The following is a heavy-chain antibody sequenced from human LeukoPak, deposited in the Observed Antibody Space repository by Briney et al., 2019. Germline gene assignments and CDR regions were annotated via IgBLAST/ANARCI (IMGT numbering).Heavy chain of an antibody. CDR1: GFTFSCYD. CDR3: ARVLGSYGMDV. V-gene: IGHV3-13*01. Sequence: PGGSLRLSCAASGFTFSCYDMHLVRPATGKGLEWVSAIGTAGDTYYPGSVKGRFTISGENAKNSLYPQMNRLRAGDTAVYYCARVLGSYGMDVWGQGTTVTVSS. CDR2: IGTAGDT. J-gene: IGHJ6*02. D-gene: IGHD3-10*01.